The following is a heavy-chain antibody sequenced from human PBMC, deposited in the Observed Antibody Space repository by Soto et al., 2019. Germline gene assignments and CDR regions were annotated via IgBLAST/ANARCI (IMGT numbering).Heavy chain of an antibody. D-gene: IGHD6-13*01. J-gene: IGHJ4*02. CDR1: GYIFINYY. Sequence: QVHLVQSGAEVKKPGASVKVSCKASGYIFINYYIHWVRQAPGQVLEWIGIINPNGGSTNYAQKLRGRVTMDRDTSTSTVYMDLSSLRSDDTAVYYCARDLAAADYWCQGTLVTVSA. V-gene: IGHV1-46*04. CDR2: INPNGGST. CDR3: ARDLAAADY.